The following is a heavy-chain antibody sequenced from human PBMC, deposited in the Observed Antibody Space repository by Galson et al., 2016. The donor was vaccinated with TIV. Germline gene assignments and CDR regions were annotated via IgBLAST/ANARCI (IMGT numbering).Heavy chain of an antibody. CDR2: IKEDGREE. Sequence: SLRLSCAASGFTFSDYWMTWVRLTPGKGLEWVANIKEDGREEYYADSVTGRFTVSRDNAKNSLFLEMNHLRAEDTAVYYCARGTTLTEVADIFEYWGQGALVTVSS. D-gene: IGHD6-19*01. CDR3: ARGTTLTEVADIFEY. J-gene: IGHJ4*02. V-gene: IGHV3-7*01. CDR1: GFTFSDYW.